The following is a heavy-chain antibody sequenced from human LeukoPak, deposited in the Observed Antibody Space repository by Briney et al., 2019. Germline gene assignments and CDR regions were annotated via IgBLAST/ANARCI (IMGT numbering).Heavy chain of an antibody. D-gene: IGHD2-2*01. CDR3: ARSATSDYYYGMDV. Sequence: SETLSLTCAVYGGSFSGYYWSWIRQPPGKGLEWIGEINHSGSTNYNPSLKSRVIISVDTSKNHFSLKLSSVTAADAAVYYCARSATSDYYYGMDVWGQGTTVTVSS. J-gene: IGHJ6*02. V-gene: IGHV4-34*01. CDR1: GGSFSGYY. CDR2: INHSGST.